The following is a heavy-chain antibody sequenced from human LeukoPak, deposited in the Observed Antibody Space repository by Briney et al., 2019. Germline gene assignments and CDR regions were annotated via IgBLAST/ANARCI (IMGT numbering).Heavy chain of an antibody. D-gene: IGHD1-20*01. CDR2: FDPEDGET. Sequence: ASVRVSCKVSRYTLTELSMHWVRQAPGKGLEWMGGFDPEDGETIYAQKFQGRVTMTEDTSTDTAYMELSSLRSEDTAVYYCATAVTGTTSYFDYWGQGTLVTVSS. CDR3: ATAVTGTTSYFDY. J-gene: IGHJ4*02. V-gene: IGHV1-24*01. CDR1: RYTLTELS.